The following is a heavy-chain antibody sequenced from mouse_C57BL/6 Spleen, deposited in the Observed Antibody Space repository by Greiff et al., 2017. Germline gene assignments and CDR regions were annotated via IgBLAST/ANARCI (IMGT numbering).Heavy chain of an antibody. Sequence: VQLQQPGAELVKPGASVKMSCKASGYTFTSYWITWVKQRPGQGLEWIGDIYPGSGSTNYNEKFKSKATLTVDTSSSTAYMQLSSLTSEDSAVYYCASQTAQATSFDYWGQGTTLTVSS. CDR3: ASQTAQATSFDY. D-gene: IGHD3-2*02. J-gene: IGHJ2*01. CDR1: GYTFTSYW. CDR2: IYPGSGST. V-gene: IGHV1-55*01.